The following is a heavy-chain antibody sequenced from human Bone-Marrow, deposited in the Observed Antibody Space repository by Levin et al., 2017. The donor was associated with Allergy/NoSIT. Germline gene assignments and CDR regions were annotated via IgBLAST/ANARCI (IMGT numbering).Heavy chain of an antibody. D-gene: IGHD4-17*01. J-gene: IGHJ6*02. Sequence: GASVKVSCRASGGTFSSYTISWVRQAPGQGLEWMGRITLILGLTHYAQKFQGRVTITADKSTSTVYMELSSLRSDDTAVYYCASDQFFLPGDYVDYYGMDVWGQGTTVTVSS. V-gene: IGHV1-69*02. CDR3: ASDQFFLPGDYVDYYGMDV. CDR1: GGTFSSYT. CDR2: ITLILGLT.